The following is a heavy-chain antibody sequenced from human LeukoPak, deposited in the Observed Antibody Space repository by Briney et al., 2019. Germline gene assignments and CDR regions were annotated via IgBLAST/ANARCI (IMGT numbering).Heavy chain of an antibody. J-gene: IGHJ5*02. Sequence: GSLRLSCAASGFTFNSYAMSWVRQAPEKGLEWVSTIGFGDDSAYYADSVKGRFTISRDNSKNTLYLQMNYLRAEDTAVYYCAKDPTSVGGRHDWLLDSWGQGTLVTVSS. D-gene: IGHD3-9*01. CDR2: IGFGDDSA. CDR3: AKDPTSVGGRHDWLLDS. V-gene: IGHV3-23*01. CDR1: GFTFNSYA.